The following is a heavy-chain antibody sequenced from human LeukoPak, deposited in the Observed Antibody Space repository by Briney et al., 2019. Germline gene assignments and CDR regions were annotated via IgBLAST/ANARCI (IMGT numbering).Heavy chain of an antibody. Sequence: SETLSLTCTVSGGPISSYYWNWIRQPPGKGLEWIGYIYYSGSTYYNPSIKSRVTMSVDTSKNQFSLKLASVTAADTAVYYCARERLGNDALDIWGQGTLVTVSS. V-gene: IGHV4-59*01. CDR3: ARERLGNDALDI. CDR1: GGPISSYY. D-gene: IGHD1-26*01. J-gene: IGHJ3*02. CDR2: IYYSGST.